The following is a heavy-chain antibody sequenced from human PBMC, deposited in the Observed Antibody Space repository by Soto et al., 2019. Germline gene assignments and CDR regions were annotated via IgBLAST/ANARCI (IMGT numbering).Heavy chain of an antibody. CDR2: IIPIFGTA. CDR1: GGTFSSYA. D-gene: IGHD1-26*01. V-gene: IGHV1-69*12. CDR3: ARPGGRGDYYYGMDV. J-gene: IGHJ6*04. Sequence: QVQLVQSGAEVKKPGSSVKVSCKASGGTFSSYAISWVRQAPGQGLEWMGGIIPIFGTAKYAQKFQRRVTMIADESTRTAYMELSSLRSEDTAVYYCARPGGRGDYYYGMDVWGEGTTVTVSS.